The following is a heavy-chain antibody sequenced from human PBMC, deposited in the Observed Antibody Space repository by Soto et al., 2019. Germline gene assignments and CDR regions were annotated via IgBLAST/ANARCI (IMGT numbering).Heavy chain of an antibody. CDR2: IYSGGST. Sequence: GGSLRLSCAASGFTVSSNYMSWVRQAPGKGLEWVSVIYSGGSTYYADSVKGRFTISRDNSKNTLYLQMNSLRAEDTAVYYCARVGTYYYDSSGYYLKLYYYYGMDVWGQGTTVTVSS. CDR1: GFTVSSNY. J-gene: IGHJ6*02. V-gene: IGHV3-66*01. D-gene: IGHD3-22*01. CDR3: ARVGTYYYDSSGYYLKLYYYYGMDV.